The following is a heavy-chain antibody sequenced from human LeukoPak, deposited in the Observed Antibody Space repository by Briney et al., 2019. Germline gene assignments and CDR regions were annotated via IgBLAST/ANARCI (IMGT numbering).Heavy chain of an antibody. CDR2: ISSSSSTI. CDR3: AREGTWIQFF. D-gene: IGHD5-18*01. V-gene: IGHV3-48*01. Sequence: PGGSLRLSCAASGFTFSSYAMHWVRQAPGKGLEWVSYISSSSSTIYYADSVKGRFTISRDSAKNSLYLQMNSLRAEDTAVYYCAREGTWIQFFWGQGTLVTVSS. CDR1: GFTFSSYA. J-gene: IGHJ4*02.